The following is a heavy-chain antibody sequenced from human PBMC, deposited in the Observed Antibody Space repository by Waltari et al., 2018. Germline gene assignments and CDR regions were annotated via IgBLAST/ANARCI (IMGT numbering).Heavy chain of an antibody. CDR3: ARETSIISGWYQRPFSGPFDY. CDR1: GGSISSGSYY. CDR2: IYTSGST. J-gene: IGHJ4*02. V-gene: IGHV4-61*02. Sequence: QVQLQESGPGLVKPSQTLSLTCTVSGGSISSGSYYWSWIRPPAGKGLGWIGRIYTSGSTNYNPSLKSRVTISVDTSKNQFSLKLSSVTAADTAVYYCARETSIISGWYQRPFSGPFDYWGQGTLVTVSS. D-gene: IGHD6-19*01.